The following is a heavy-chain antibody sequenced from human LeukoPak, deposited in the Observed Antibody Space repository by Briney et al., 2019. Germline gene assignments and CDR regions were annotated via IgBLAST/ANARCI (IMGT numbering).Heavy chain of an antibody. CDR3: ATLVIAVAGGFGDY. Sequence: ASVKVSCKASGYTFTGYYMHWVRQAPGQGLELMGWVIPNSGGTNYAQKFQGRVTMTRDTSISTGYMELRRLRSDDTAVYYCATLVIAVAGGFGDYWGQGTLVTVSS. CDR2: VIPNSGGT. CDR1: GYTFTGYY. V-gene: IGHV1-2*02. J-gene: IGHJ4*02. D-gene: IGHD6-19*01.